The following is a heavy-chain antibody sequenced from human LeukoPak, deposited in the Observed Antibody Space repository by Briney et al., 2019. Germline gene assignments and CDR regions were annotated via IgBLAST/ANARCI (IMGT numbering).Heavy chain of an antibody. D-gene: IGHD1-26*01. Sequence: GGSLRLSCAASGLTFSSHWMHWVRQAPGKGLVWVSRITNDGSSTTYADSVKGRFTISRDNAKNMLYVQVNSLRAEDTAVYYCARQNTPHGNFDYWGQGTLVTVTS. J-gene: IGHJ4*02. CDR3: ARQNTPHGNFDY. CDR2: ITNDGSST. CDR1: GLTFSSHW. V-gene: IGHV3-74*01.